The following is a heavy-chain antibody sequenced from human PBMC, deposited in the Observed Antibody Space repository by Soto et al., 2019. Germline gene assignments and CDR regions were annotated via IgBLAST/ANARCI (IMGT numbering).Heavy chain of an antibody. D-gene: IGHD3-10*01. V-gene: IGHV1-46*01. CDR2: INPSGGST. Sequence: ASVKVSCKASGYSFTSYYMHWVRQAPGQGLEWMGIINPSGGSTSYAQKFQGRVTMTRDTSTSTVYMELSSLRSEDTAVYYCARPTSRGQTPGYWGQGTLVTVSS. CDR3: ARPTSRGQTPGY. J-gene: IGHJ4*02. CDR1: GYSFTSYY.